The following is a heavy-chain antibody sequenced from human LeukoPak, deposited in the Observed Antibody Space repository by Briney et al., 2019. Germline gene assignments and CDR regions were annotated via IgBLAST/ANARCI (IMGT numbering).Heavy chain of an antibody. D-gene: IGHD2-2*01. V-gene: IGHV3-11*06. J-gene: IGHJ4*02. Sequence: GGSLRLSCAASGFTFSDYYMSWIRQAPGKGLEWVSYISSSSSYTNYADSVKGRFTISRDNAKNSLYLQMNSLRAEDTAVYYRARGRGDCSSTSCYVSVYFDYWGQGTLVTISS. CDR3: ARGRGDCSSTSCYVSVYFDY. CDR2: ISSSSSYT. CDR1: GFTFSDYY.